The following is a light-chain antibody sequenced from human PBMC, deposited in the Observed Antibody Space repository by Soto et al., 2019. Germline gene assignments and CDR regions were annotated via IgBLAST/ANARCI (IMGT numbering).Light chain of an antibody. V-gene: IGKV2-28*01. Sequence: DIVMTQSPLSLPVTPGEPASISCRSSQSLLHSNGYNYLDWYLQKPGQSPQLLIYLGSNRASGVPDRFSGRGAGTDFTLKISRVDAEDVGVYYCMQALQTPTFGPGTKVDIK. CDR2: LGS. CDR1: QSLLHSNGYNY. CDR3: MQALQTPT. J-gene: IGKJ3*01.